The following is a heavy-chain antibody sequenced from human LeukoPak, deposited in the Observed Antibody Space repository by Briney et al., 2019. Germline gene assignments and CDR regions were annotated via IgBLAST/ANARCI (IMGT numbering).Heavy chain of an antibody. Sequence: GGPLRLSCAASGYTFSSSAMSWVRQAPGKGLEWVSTISGGGVSTYYADSVKGQFTISRDTSKNTLYLHMNSLRAAETAVYYCAKRSPYYFNYWGQGTLVTVSS. CDR1: GYTFSSSA. CDR3: AKRSPYYFNY. CDR2: ISGGGVST. D-gene: IGHD3-10*01. J-gene: IGHJ4*02. V-gene: IGHV3-23*01.